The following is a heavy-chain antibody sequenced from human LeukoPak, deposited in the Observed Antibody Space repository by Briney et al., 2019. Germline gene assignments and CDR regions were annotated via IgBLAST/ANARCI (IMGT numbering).Heavy chain of an antibody. D-gene: IGHD4-17*01. CDR3: ARVWDYGDYYFDY. Sequence: ASVKVSCKASGYTFTSYGISWVRQAPGQGLEWMGWISAYNGNTNYAQKFQSRVTMTRDTSISTAYMELSRLRSDDTAVYYCARVWDYGDYYFDYWGQGTLVTVSS. J-gene: IGHJ4*02. CDR1: GYTFTSYG. CDR2: ISAYNGNT. V-gene: IGHV1-18*01.